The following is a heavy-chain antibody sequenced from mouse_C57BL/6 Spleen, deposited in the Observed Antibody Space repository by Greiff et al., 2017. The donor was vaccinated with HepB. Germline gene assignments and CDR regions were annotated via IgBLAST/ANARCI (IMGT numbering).Heavy chain of an antibody. V-gene: IGHV1-55*01. CDR2: IYPGSGST. CDR3: ASPKRAYAPFAY. Sequence: QVQLQQPGAELVKPGASVKMSCKASGYTFTSYWITWVKQRPGQGLEWIGDIYPGSGSTNYNEKFKSKATLTVDTSSSTAYMQLSSLTSEDSAVYYCASPKRAYAPFAYWGQGTLVTVSA. D-gene: IGHD1-1*01. CDR1: GYTFTSYW. J-gene: IGHJ3*01.